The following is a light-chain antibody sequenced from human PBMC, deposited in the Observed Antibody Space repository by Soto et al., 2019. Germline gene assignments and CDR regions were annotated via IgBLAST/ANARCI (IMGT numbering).Light chain of an antibody. CDR2: GAS. Sequence: IQLTQSPSSLSASVGDRVTITCRASPAIASFLAWYQQKPGTAPKLLIYGASTLQSGVPSRFSGSRSGTDYTLTIASLQPEDFATYYCQQYNSYSVNAFGQGTKLEIK. V-gene: IGKV1-9*01. CDR3: QQYNSYSVNA. CDR1: PAIASF. J-gene: IGKJ2*01.